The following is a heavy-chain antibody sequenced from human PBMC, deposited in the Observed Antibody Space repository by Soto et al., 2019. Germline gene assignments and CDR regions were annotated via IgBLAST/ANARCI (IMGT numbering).Heavy chain of an antibody. CDR2: INAYNGNT. D-gene: IGHD2-2*02. J-gene: IGHJ6*02. CDR1: GYTFTSYG. Sequence: ASVKVSCKASGYTFTSYGISWVRQAPGQGLEWMGWINAYNGNTNYAQKLQGRVTMTTDTSTSTAYMELRSLRSDDTAVYYCARDRDIVVVPAAISNYYYGMDVWGQGTTVTVSS. CDR3: ARDRDIVVVPAAISNYYYGMDV. V-gene: IGHV1-18*04.